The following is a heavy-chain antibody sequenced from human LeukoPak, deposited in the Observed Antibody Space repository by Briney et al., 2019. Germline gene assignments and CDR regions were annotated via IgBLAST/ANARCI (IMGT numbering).Heavy chain of an antibody. CDR2: INPSGGST. CDR1: GYTFTGYY. CDR3: ARLKIQSYGDYGDYYYYMDV. D-gene: IGHD4-17*01. J-gene: IGHJ6*03. V-gene: IGHV1-46*01. Sequence: ASVKVSCKASGYTFTGYYMHWVRQAPGQGLEWMGIINPSGGSTSYAQKFQGRVTITRDMSTSTVYMELSSLRSEDTAVYYCARLKIQSYGDYGDYYYYMDVWGKGTTVTVSS.